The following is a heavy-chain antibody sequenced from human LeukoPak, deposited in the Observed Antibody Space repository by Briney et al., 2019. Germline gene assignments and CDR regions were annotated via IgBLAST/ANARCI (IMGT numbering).Heavy chain of an antibody. CDR2: INPNSGGT. V-gene: IGHV1-2*02. CDR3: SXXXXXXXXXXXXXYFDY. J-gene: IGHJ4*02. Sequence: ASVKVSCKASGYTFTGYYMHWVRQAPGQGLEWMAWINPNSGGTNYAQKFQGRVTMTRDTSIRTAYMELSRLRSDATAVHYSSXXXXXXXXXXXXXYFDYXXXGXLVTVSX. CDR1: GYTFTGYY.